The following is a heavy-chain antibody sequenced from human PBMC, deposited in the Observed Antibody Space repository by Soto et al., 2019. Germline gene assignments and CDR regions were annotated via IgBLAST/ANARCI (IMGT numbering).Heavy chain of an antibody. Sequence: QVQLVQSGAEVKKPGASVKVSCKASGYTFTSYDTNWVRQATGQGLEWMGWMNPNSGNTGYAQKFQGRVTMTRNTSISTAYMELSSLRSEDTAVYYCARALGYYDYIWGSYRYTSLDYWGQGTLVTVSS. CDR3: ARALGYYDYIWGSYRYTSLDY. D-gene: IGHD3-16*02. CDR2: MNPNSGNT. V-gene: IGHV1-8*01. J-gene: IGHJ4*02. CDR1: GYTFTSYD.